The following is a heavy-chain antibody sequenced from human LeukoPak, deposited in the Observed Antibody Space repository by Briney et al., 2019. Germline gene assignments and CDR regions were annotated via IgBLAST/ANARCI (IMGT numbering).Heavy chain of an antibody. CDR3: AKVGYYDSSGYYYFDY. V-gene: IGHV3-9*01. CDR2: ISWNSGSI. D-gene: IGHD3-22*01. CDR1: GLTFSSYS. J-gene: IGHJ4*02. Sequence: GGSLRLSCEASGLTFSSYSMNWVRQAPGKGLEWVSGISWNSGSIGYADSVKGRFTISRDNAKNSLYLQMNSLRAEDTALYYCAKVGYYDSSGYYYFDYWGQGTLVTVSS.